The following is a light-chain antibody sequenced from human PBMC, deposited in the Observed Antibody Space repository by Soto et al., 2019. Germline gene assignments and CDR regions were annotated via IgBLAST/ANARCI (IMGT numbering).Light chain of an antibody. V-gene: IGKV1-5*03. J-gene: IGKJ1*01. CDR1: QSISSW. CDR2: KAS. Sequence: DIQMTQSPSTLSASVGDRVTITCRASQSISSWLAWYQQKPGKAPNLLIYKASTLQSGVPSRFSGGGSGTEFTRTVSSQQPDDFAIYYGQQYNDYPWTFGQGTKVEIK. CDR3: QQYNDYPWT.